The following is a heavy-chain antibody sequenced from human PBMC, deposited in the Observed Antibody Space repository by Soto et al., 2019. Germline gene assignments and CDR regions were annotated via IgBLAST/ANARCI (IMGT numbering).Heavy chain of an antibody. Sequence: ASVKVSCKASGYTFTSYGISWVRQAPGQGLEWMGWISAYNGNTNYAQKLQGRVTMTTDTSTSTAYMELRSLRSDDTAVYYCARMYYDFWSGYPHYFAYWGQGTLVTVSS. V-gene: IGHV1-18*01. J-gene: IGHJ4*02. CDR3: ARMYYDFWSGYPHYFAY. D-gene: IGHD3-3*01. CDR2: ISAYNGNT. CDR1: GYTFTSYG.